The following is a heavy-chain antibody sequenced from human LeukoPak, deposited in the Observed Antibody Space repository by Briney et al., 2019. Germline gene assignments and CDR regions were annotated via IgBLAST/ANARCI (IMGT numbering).Heavy chain of an antibody. V-gene: IGHV4-39*01. Sequence: PSETLSLTCTVSGGSISSSSYYWGWIRQPPGKGLEWIGSIYYSGSTYYNPSLKSRVTISVDTSKNQFSLKLSSVTAADTAVYYCARLYYYDSSGYWGTFLVAYFDYWGQGTLVTVSS. J-gene: IGHJ4*02. CDR1: GGSISSSSYY. D-gene: IGHD3-22*01. CDR3: ARLYYYDSSGYWGTFLVAYFDY. CDR2: IYYSGST.